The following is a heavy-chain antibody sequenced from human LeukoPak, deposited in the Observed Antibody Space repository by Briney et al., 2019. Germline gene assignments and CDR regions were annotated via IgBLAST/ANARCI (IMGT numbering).Heavy chain of an antibody. CDR2: INPNSGGT. V-gene: IGHV1-2*02. Sequence: ASVKVSCTSSGYTFTGYYMHWVRQAPGQGLEWMGWINPNSGGTNYAQKFQGRVTMTRDTSISTAYMELSRLRSDDTAVYYCARAGGPYCSGGSCYRDAFDIWGQGTMVTVSS. CDR3: ARAGGPYCSGGSCYRDAFDI. J-gene: IGHJ3*02. D-gene: IGHD2-15*01. CDR1: GYTFTGYY.